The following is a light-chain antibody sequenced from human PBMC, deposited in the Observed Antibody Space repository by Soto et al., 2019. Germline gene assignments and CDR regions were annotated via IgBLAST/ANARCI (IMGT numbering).Light chain of an antibody. V-gene: IGKV3-11*01. J-gene: IGKJ1*01. Sequence: IVLTQSPATLSFSPGEEATLSCRASQSIAIYLAWYQQKSGQSPRLLIYDTSNRAPGIPDRFSGSASGTDFTLTISSLEPEDFAVYYCQQRATWPWTFGQGTTVESK. CDR3: QQRATWPWT. CDR2: DTS. CDR1: QSIAIY.